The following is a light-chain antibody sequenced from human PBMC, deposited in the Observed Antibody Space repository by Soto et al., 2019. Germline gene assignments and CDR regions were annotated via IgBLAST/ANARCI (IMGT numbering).Light chain of an antibody. Sequence: VQRPKSTSTLSGCVGDRVTITCRAGQTISSWLAWYQQKPGKAPKLLIYKASTLKSGVPSSFSGSGSGTEFPLTISSLQPDDFATFYCQLYNSYSEAFGQGTKV. V-gene: IGKV1-5*03. CDR1: QTISSW. CDR2: KAS. J-gene: IGKJ1*01. CDR3: QLYNSYSEA.